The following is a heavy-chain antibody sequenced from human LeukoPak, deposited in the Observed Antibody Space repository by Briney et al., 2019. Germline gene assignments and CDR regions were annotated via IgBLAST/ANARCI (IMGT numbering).Heavy chain of an antibody. J-gene: IGHJ6*02. Sequence: GGSLRLSCAASGFTFSNSAMSWVRQAPGKGLEWVSTLSGSGITTYYADSVKGRFTISRDNSKNPLYLQMNSLRAEDTAVYYCARVEVGSGGSLYGMDVWGQGTTVTVSS. CDR3: ARVEVGSGGSLYGMDV. CDR2: LSGSGITT. CDR1: GFTFSNSA. D-gene: IGHD2-15*01. V-gene: IGHV3-23*01.